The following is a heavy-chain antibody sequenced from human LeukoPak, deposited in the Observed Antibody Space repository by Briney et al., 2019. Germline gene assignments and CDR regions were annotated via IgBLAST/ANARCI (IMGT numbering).Heavy chain of an antibody. D-gene: IGHD5-18*01. Sequence: GGSLRLSCAASGFTFSSYNMNWVRQAPGKGLEWASSITSSSTYTFYADSVKGRFTISRDNAKNSLYLQMNSLRAEDAAVYYCAREGEIQLWLLSIGYFDLWGRGTLVTVSS. V-gene: IGHV3-21*01. CDR1: GFTFSSYN. CDR2: ITSSSTYT. J-gene: IGHJ2*01. CDR3: AREGEIQLWLLSIGYFDL.